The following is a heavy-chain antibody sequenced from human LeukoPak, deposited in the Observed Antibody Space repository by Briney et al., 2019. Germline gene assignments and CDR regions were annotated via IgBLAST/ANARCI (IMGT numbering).Heavy chain of an antibody. V-gene: IGHV4-31*03. J-gene: IGHJ5*01. CDR3: ASHRSGWFVGWFDS. D-gene: IGHD6-19*01. CDR2: IYYSGST. Sequence: SETLSLTCTVSGGSVSVSGYYWSWIRQHPGKGLEWIGNIYYSGSTNYNPSLKSRATISVDTPKNQFSLKLRSVTAADTAVYYCASHRSGWFVGWFDSWGQGTLVTVSS. CDR1: GGSVSVSGYY.